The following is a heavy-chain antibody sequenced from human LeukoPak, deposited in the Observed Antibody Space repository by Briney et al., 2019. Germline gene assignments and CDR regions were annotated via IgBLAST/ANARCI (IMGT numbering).Heavy chain of an antibody. D-gene: IGHD5-18*01. CDR1: GFTFSSYW. CDR2: IKQDGSEK. J-gene: IGHJ4*02. CDR3: ARTRGYSYGTYFDY. Sequence: GGSLRLSCAASGFTFSSYWMSWVRQAPGKGLEWVANIKQDGSEKYYVDSVKGRFTISRDNAKNSLYLQMNSLRAEDAAVYYCARTRGYSYGTYFDYWGQGTLVTVSS. V-gene: IGHV3-7*01.